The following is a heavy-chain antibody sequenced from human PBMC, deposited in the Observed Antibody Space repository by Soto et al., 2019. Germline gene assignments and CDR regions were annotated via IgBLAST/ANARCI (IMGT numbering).Heavy chain of an antibody. V-gene: IGHV3-23*01. CDR2: ISGSAGST. CDR1: GLTFNSYT. D-gene: IGHD6-6*01. J-gene: IGHJ5*02. Sequence: GGSLRRSCAASGLTFNSYTISWVRQSPGKGLEWVSAISGSAGSTYYADSVKGRFTISRHNSKNRLYLQMNSVRSEDTAVYYCAKGPRDSSSPPYNWFDPWPQGTLVTVSS. CDR3: AKGPRDSSSPPYNWFDP.